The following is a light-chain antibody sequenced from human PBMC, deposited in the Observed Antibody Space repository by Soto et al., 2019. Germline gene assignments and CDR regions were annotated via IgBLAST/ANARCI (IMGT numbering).Light chain of an antibody. CDR3: QQIYSTPHT. CDR1: QSISSY. CDR2: AAS. V-gene: IGKV1-39*01. Sequence: DIQMTQPPSSRSASVGDRVTITCRASQSISSYLNWYQQKPGKAPKLLIYAASSLQSGVPSRFSGSGSGTDFTLTISSLQPEDFATYYCQQIYSTPHTFGQGTKLEIK. J-gene: IGKJ2*01.